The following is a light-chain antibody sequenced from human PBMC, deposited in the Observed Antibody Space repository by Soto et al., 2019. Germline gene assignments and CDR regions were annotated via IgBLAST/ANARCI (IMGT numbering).Light chain of an antibody. CDR2: TND. J-gene: IGLJ3*02. V-gene: IGLV1-44*01. CDR1: TSNIGRNA. Sequence: QSALTQPPSASGAPGQRVTISCSGSTSNIGRNAVNWYQQFTGTAPKLLISTNDDRPSGVPDRFSGSKSGTSASLAISGPXSEDEADYYCAVWDDSLNAVVFGGGTQLTVL. CDR3: AVWDDSLNAVV.